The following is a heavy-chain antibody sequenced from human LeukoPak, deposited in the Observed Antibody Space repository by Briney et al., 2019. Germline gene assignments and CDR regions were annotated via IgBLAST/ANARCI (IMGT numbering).Heavy chain of an antibody. CDR3: ARDVVAAVGSFDY. V-gene: IGHV1-69*13. Sequence: ASVKVSCKASGGTFSSYAISWVRQAPGQGLEWMGGIIPIFGTANYAQKFQGRVTITADESTSTAYMELSSLRSEDTAVYYCARDVVAAVGSFDYWGQGTQVTVSS. J-gene: IGHJ4*02. CDR2: IIPIFGTA. D-gene: IGHD2-2*01. CDR1: GGTFSSYA.